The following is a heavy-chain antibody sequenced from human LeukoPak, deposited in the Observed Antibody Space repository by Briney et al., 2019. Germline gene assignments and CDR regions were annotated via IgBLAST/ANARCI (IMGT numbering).Heavy chain of an antibody. CDR1: GGSISSGAYY. CDR3: ARDLGDGYLANDY. J-gene: IGHJ4*02. D-gene: IGHD5-24*01. V-gene: IGHV4-31*03. Sequence: SQTLSLTCTVSGGSISSGAYYWSWIRQHPGKRLERIGYFYYSGSAYYNPSLKSRDTISVYTSKNQFSLDLSSVTAADTAVYYCARDLGDGYLANDYWGQGTLVTVFS. CDR2: FYYSGSA.